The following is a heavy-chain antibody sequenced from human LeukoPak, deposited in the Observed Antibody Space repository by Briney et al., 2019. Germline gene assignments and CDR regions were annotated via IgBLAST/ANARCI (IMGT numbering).Heavy chain of an antibody. J-gene: IGHJ4*02. CDR2: ISRSSSTI. V-gene: IGHV3-48*02. D-gene: IGHD3-16*01. CDR1: GFTFSSYI. Sequence: GSLRLSCAASGFTFSSYILNWVRQAPGKGLECISFISRSSSTIYYADSVKGRFTISRGNAKNSLYLQMNSLRDEDTAVYYCATEGGLLWGQGTLVTVSS. CDR3: ATEGGLL.